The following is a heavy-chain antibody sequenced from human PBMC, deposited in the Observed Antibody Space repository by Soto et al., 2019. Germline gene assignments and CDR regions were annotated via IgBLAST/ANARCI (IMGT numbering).Heavy chain of an antibody. CDR1: VGTFSSYA. D-gene: IGHD6-6*01. J-gene: IGHJ6*02. V-gene: IGHV1-69*13. CDR3: ARAIGIAARPDYYYGMDV. Sequence: SGKVSCKASVGTFSSYAISWVRQAPGQGLEWMGGIIPIFGTANYAQKFQGRVTITADESTSTAYMELSSLRSEDTAVYYCARAIGIAARPDYYYGMDVWGQGTTVTVSS. CDR2: IIPIFGTA.